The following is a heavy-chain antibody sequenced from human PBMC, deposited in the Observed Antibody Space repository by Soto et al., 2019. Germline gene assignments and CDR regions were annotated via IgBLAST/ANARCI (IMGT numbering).Heavy chain of an antibody. J-gene: IGHJ3*02. CDR1: GGSISSGDYY. CDR2: IYDSVRP. CDR3: ASGGDSSDAFDI. Sequence: QVQLQESGPGRVKPSQTLSLTCTVSGGSISSGDYYWSWIRQPPGKGLEWIGYIYDSVRPYYNPSPKRRVTLSVDTSNNQFSLKLSSVTAADPAVYYCASGGDSSDAFDIWGHGTMITDSS. D-gene: IGHD3-22*01. V-gene: IGHV4-30-4*01.